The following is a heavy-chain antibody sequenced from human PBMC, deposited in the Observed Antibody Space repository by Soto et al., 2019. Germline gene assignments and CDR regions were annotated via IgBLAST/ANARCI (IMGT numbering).Heavy chain of an antibody. Sequence: SETLSLTCTVSGGSISSGDYYWSWIRQPPGKGLEWIGEIYHSGSTNYNPSLKSRVTISVDKSKNQFSLKLSSVTAADTAVYYCARFRGGWFDPWGQGTLVTVSS. D-gene: IGHD3-10*01. CDR3: ARFRGGWFDP. CDR2: IYHSGST. CDR1: GGSISSGDYY. J-gene: IGHJ5*02. V-gene: IGHV4-30-4*01.